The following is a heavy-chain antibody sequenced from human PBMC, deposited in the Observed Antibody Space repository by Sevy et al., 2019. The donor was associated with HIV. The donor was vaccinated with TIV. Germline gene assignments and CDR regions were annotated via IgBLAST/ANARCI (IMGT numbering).Heavy chain of an antibody. D-gene: IGHD6-13*01. CDR3: TRGGARDSSSWYDYFDY. J-gene: IGHJ4*02. CDR1: GFTFSGSA. Sequence: GGSLRLSCAASGFTFSGSAMQWVRQASGKGLEWVGRIRSKGNSYATAYAASGKGRLNISRDDSKNTVYLQMNSLKTEDTAVYYCTRGGARDSSSWYDYFDYWGQGTLVTVSS. CDR2: IRSKGNSYAT. V-gene: IGHV3-73*01.